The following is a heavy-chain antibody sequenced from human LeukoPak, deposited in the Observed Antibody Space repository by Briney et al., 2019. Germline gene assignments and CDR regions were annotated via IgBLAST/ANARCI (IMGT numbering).Heavy chain of an antibody. Sequence: GGSLRLSCAASGFTFSSYWMSGVRQAPGKGREWVANIKQDGREKYYVDSVKGRFTISRDNAKNSLYLQRNSLRAEDTAVYYCARGSTGTKGVDYWGQGTLVTVSS. CDR3: ARGSTGTKGVDY. V-gene: IGHV3-7*01. CDR2: IKQDGREK. CDR1: GFTFSSYW. J-gene: IGHJ4*02. D-gene: IGHD1-7*01.